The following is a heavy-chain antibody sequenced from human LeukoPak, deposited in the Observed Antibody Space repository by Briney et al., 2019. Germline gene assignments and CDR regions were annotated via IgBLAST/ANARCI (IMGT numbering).Heavy chain of an antibody. CDR2: ISGSGGST. D-gene: IGHD6-6*01. V-gene: IGHV3-23*01. CDR3: AKVAYSSSSDYYYGMDV. CDR1: GFTFSSYA. Sequence: PGGSLRLSCAASGFTFSSYAISWVRQAPGKGLEWVSAISGSGGSTYYADSVKGRFTISRDNSKNTLYLQMNSLRAEDTAVYYCAKVAYSSSSDYYYGMDVWGQGTTVTVSS. J-gene: IGHJ6*02.